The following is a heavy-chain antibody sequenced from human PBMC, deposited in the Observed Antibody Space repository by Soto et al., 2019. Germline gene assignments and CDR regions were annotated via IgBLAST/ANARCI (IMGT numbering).Heavy chain of an antibody. CDR3: AALPKHQLVSFDP. CDR2: INHSGST. D-gene: IGHD6-13*01. J-gene: IGHJ5*02. V-gene: IGHV4-34*01. Sequence: SETLSLTCAVHGGSFTGYYWSWIRQPPGRGLEWIGEINHSGSTNYNPSLKSRVTMSTDTSKSQISLKLTSVTAADTAVYYCAALPKHQLVSFDPWGQAPLVTVSS. CDR1: GGSFTGYY.